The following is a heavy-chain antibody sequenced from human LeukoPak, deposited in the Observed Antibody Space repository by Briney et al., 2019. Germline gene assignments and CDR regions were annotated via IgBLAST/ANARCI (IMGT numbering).Heavy chain of an antibody. CDR1: GYTFTSYG. D-gene: IGHD3-9*01. CDR3: ARSDVLRYFDWPKPNDLDY. J-gene: IGHJ4*02. Sequence: GASVKVSCKASGYTFTSYGISWVRQAPGQGLEWMGWISAYNGNTNYAQKLQGGVTMTTDTSTSTAYMELRSLRSDDTAVYYCARSDVLRYFDWPKPNDLDYWGQGTLVTVSS. V-gene: IGHV1-18*01. CDR2: ISAYNGNT.